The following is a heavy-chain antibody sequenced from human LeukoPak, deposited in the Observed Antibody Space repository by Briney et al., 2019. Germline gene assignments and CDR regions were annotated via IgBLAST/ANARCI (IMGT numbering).Heavy chain of an antibody. J-gene: IGHJ4*02. CDR1: GYSISNGFY. D-gene: IGHD2-15*01. Sequence: SETLSLTCTVSGYSISNGFYWAWVRQPPGKGLEWIGSVYHTGSTYSNPSLKSRVTISVDTSKNQFSLSLTSVTAADTAVYYCARVAGVEVAPATSYWGQGTLVTVSS. V-gene: IGHV4-38-2*02. CDR3: ARVAGVEVAPATSY. CDR2: VYHTGST.